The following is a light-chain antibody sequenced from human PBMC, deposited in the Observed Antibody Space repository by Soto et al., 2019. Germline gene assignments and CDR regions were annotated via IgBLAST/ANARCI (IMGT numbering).Light chain of an antibody. Sequence: EVVLTQSPATLSFSPGERATLSCRASENVRTFVDWYQQKPGQAPRLLIYGASNRATGIPARFSGSGSGTDFTLTISNLEPADFAVYYCKQHSHWRLWTLGQGMKVDIX. CDR1: ENVRTF. CDR3: KQHSHWRLWT. J-gene: IGKJ1*01. CDR2: GAS. V-gene: IGKV3-11*01.